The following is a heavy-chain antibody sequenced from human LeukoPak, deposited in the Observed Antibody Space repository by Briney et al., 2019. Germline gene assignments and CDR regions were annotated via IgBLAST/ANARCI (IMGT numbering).Heavy chain of an antibody. J-gene: IGHJ4*02. CDR1: GFTFSSYW. CDR2: IKQDGSNK. V-gene: IGHV3-7*01. Sequence: GGSLRLSCAASGFTFSSYWMSWVRQAPGKGLEWVANIKQDGSNKYYADSVKGRFTISRDNSKNTLYLQMNSLRAEDTAVYYCAKALGYSYGTDYWGQGTLVTVSS. D-gene: IGHD5-18*01. CDR3: AKALGYSYGTDY.